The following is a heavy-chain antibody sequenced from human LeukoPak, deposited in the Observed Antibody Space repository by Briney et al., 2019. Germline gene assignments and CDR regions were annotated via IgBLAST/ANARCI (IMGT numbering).Heavy chain of an antibody. CDR3: AKSGNGARMRNFDY. Sequence: GGSLRLSCAASGFTFSSYAMSWVRQAPGKGLEWVSAISGSGGSTYYADSVKGRFTTSRDNSKNTLYLQMNSLRAEDTAVYYCAKSGNGARMRNFDYWGQGTLVTVSS. V-gene: IGHV3-23*01. CDR2: ISGSGGST. CDR1: GFTFSSYA. D-gene: IGHD4-23*01. J-gene: IGHJ4*02.